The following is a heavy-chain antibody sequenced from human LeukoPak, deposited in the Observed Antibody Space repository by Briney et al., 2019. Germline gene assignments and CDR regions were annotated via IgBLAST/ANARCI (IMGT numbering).Heavy chain of an antibody. V-gene: IGHV4-61*10. CDR1: GGSISSGSYY. CDR3: ARFFYSSSLDAFDI. CDR2: IYYSGST. Sequence: SETLSLTCTVSGGSISSGSYYWSWIRQPAGKGLEWIGYIYYSGSTNYNPSLKSRVTISVDTSKNQFSLKLSSVTAADTAVYYCARFFYSSSLDAFDIWGQGTMVTVSS. D-gene: IGHD6-6*01. J-gene: IGHJ3*02.